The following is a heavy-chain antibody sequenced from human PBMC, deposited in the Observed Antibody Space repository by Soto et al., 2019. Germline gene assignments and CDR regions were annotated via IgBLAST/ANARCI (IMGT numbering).Heavy chain of an antibody. CDR2: IYYSGST. V-gene: IGHV4-31*03. D-gene: IGHD3-10*01. J-gene: IGHJ6*02. CDR3: ARNDGSGRYSYYYYYGMDV. CDR1: GGSISSGGYY. Sequence: PSETLSLTCTVSGGSISSGGYYWSWIRQHPGKGLEWIGYIYYSGSTYYNPSLKSRVTISVDTSKSQFSLKLSSVTAADTAVYYCARNDGSGRYSYYYYYGMDVWGQGTTVTVSS.